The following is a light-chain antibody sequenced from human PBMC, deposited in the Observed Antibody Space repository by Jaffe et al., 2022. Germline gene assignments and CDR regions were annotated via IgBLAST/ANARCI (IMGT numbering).Light chain of an antibody. Sequence: QSVLTQPPSVSGAPRQRVTISCSGSSSNIGKNAVNWYQQLPGEAPKLLIYHDDLLPSGVSDRFSGSKFVTSASLAISGLQSEDEADYYCAAWDDSLNAWVFGGGTKLTVL. CDR3: AAWDDSLNAWV. V-gene: IGLV1-36*01. J-gene: IGLJ3*02. CDR2: HDD. CDR1: SSNIGKNA.